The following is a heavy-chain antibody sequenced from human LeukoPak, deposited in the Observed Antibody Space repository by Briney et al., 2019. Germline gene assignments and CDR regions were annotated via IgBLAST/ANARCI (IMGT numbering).Heavy chain of an antibody. D-gene: IGHD6-19*01. J-gene: IGHJ4*02. V-gene: IGHV3-48*03. CDR2: ISSSGSTK. CDR1: GFTFSRYE. CDR3: ARDSGWKNFDY. Sequence: GGSLRLSCAASGFTFSRYEMTWVRQAPGKGLEWVSYISSSGSTKYYADSVKGRFTISRDNAENSLYLQMNRLRAEDTAVYYCARDSGWKNFDYWGQGTQVTVSS.